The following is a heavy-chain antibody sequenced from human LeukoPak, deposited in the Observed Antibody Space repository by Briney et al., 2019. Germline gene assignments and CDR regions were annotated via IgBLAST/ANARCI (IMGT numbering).Heavy chain of an antibody. Sequence: GGSLRLSCAASGFTFDTYWMNWVRQAPGKGLEWVANIKYDGSEKYYVDSMKDRFTISRDNGMESLYLQMNSLRAEDTAVYYCARVRYSGYDYFDYWGQGTLVTVSS. J-gene: IGHJ4*02. CDR3: ARVRYSGYDYFDY. CDR2: IKYDGSEK. V-gene: IGHV3-7*01. CDR1: GFTFDTYW. D-gene: IGHD5-12*01.